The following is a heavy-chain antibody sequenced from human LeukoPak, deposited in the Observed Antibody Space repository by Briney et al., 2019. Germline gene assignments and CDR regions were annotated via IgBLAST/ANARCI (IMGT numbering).Heavy chain of an antibody. CDR1: GGSISSSSYY. Sequence: KASETLSLTCTVSGGSISSSSYYWGWIRQPPGKGLEWIGSIYYSGSTYYNPSLKSRVTISVDTSKNQFSLKLSSVTAADTAVYYCARSMVRGVYAFDIWGQGTMVTISS. CDR2: IYYSGST. V-gene: IGHV4-39*07. D-gene: IGHD3-10*01. CDR3: ARSMVRGVYAFDI. J-gene: IGHJ3*02.